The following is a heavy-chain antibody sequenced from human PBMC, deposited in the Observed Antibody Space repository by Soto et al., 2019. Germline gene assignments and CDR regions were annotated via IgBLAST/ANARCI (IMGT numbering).Heavy chain of an antibody. J-gene: IGHJ6*02. CDR3: ATRIGYCSGGSCYSYYYCGMDV. Sequence: QVQLVQSGAEVKKPGSSVKVSCKASGGTFSSYAISWVRQAPGQGLEWMGGIIPIFGTANYAQKFQGRVTITADEATSTAYMEMSSLRSEDTAVYYCATRIGYCSGGSCYSYYYCGMDVWGQGTTVTVSS. CDR2: IIPIFGTA. D-gene: IGHD2-15*01. CDR1: GGTFSSYA. V-gene: IGHV1-69*01.